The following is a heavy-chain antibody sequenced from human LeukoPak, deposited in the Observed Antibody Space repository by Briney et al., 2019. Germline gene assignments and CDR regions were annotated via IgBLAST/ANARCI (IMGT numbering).Heavy chain of an antibody. Sequence: ASVKVSCKASGYTFTSYGISWVRQAPGQGLEWMGWSSAYNGNTNYAQKLQGRVTMTTDTSTSTAYMELRSLRSDDTAVYYCARLPDFWSGYYTEPFDYWGQGTLVTVSS. CDR1: GYTFTSYG. V-gene: IGHV1-18*01. J-gene: IGHJ4*02. CDR3: ARLPDFWSGYYTEPFDY. D-gene: IGHD3-3*01. CDR2: SSAYNGNT.